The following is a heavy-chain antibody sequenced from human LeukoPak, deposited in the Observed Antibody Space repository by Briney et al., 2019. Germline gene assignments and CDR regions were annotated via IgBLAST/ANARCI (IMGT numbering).Heavy chain of an antibody. CDR1: GYTFIGHY. J-gene: IGHJ5*02. Sequence: ASVKVSCKTSGYTFIGHYIHWVRQAPGQGLEWMGWINPKDGGANYAPRFRGRVTLTRDRSTSTVYMELTRLTSDDTAVYYCARASFWESPVNWLDPWGQGTLVTVSS. D-gene: IGHD3-3*01. V-gene: IGHV1-2*07. CDR3: ARASFWESPVNWLDP. CDR2: INPKDGGA.